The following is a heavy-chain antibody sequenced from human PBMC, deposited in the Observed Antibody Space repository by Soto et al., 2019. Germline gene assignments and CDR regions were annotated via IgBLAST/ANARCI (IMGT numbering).Heavy chain of an antibody. D-gene: IGHD2-15*01. CDR2: ISGSGGST. J-gene: IGHJ4*02. V-gene: IGHV3-23*01. Sequence: GGSLRLSCAASGFTFSSYAMSWVRQAPGKGLEWVSAISGSGGSTYYADSVKGRFTISRDNSKNTLYLQMNSLRAEDTAVYYCARDRCSGGSCYGPFDYWGQGTLVTVSS. CDR3: ARDRCSGGSCYGPFDY. CDR1: GFTFSSYA.